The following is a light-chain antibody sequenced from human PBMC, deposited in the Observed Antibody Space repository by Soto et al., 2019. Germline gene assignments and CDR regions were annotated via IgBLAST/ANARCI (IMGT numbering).Light chain of an antibody. CDR1: QSVSSTY. CDR3: QQYGASPIYT. CDR2: GAS. J-gene: IGKJ2*01. V-gene: IGKV3-20*01. Sequence: EIVITQSPGTLSLSPGERATLSCRASQSVSSTYLAWYQQKPGQAHRLLIYGASSRATGTPDRFSGSGSGTDFTLTISRLEPEDFAVYYCQQYGASPIYTFGQGT.